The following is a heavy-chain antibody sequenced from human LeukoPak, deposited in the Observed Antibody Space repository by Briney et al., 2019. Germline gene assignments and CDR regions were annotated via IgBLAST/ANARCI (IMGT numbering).Heavy chain of an antibody. D-gene: IGHD6-6*01. CDR2: IIPIFGTA. Sequence: GASVKVSCKASGGTFSSYAISWVRQAPGQGLEWMGGIIPIFGTANYAQKFQGRVTITADESTSTAYMELSSLRSEDTAVYYCARDLRAARPDAFDIWGQGTMVTVSS. CDR3: ARDLRAARPDAFDI. CDR1: GGTFSSYA. V-gene: IGHV1-69*13. J-gene: IGHJ3*02.